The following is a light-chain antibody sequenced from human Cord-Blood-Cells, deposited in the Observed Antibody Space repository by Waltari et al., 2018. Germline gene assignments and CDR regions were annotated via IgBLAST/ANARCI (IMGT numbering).Light chain of an antibody. V-gene: IGLV2-14*01. CDR3: SSYTSSSTWV. CDR1: SSDVGGYTY. CDR2: DVS. Sequence: SALTQPASVSGSPGQSFTISCIGTSSDVGGYTYVSWYQQHPGKAPKLMIYDVSNRPSGVSNRVSGSKSGNTASLTISGLQAEDEADYYCSSYTSSSTWVFGGGTKLTVL. J-gene: IGLJ3*02.